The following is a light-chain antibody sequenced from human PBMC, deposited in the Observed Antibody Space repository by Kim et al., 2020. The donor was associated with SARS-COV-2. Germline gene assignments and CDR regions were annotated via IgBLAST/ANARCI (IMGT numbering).Light chain of an antibody. Sequence: QSVLTQPPSASGTPGQRVIISCSGSSSNMEKNTVNLYQQLPGTAPKLLFYSNNQRPSGVPDRFSASKSGTSATLAISGLQSEDEADYYCAAWDDKLGGRVFGGGTQLTVL. J-gene: IGLJ3*02. CDR1: SSNMEKNT. CDR2: SNN. CDR3: AAWDDKLGGRV. V-gene: IGLV1-44*01.